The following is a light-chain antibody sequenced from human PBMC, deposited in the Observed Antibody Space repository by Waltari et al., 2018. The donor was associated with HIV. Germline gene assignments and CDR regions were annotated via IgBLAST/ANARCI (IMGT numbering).Light chain of an antibody. CDR2: GAS. J-gene: IGKJ4*01. Sequence: EIVLTQSPGSLSLSPAERATLSCRASPAVCSSNLAWYQQKPGQAPRLLIYGASSRATGIPDRFSGSGSGTDFTLTISRLEPEDFAVYYCQQYGSSPLTFGGGTKVEIK. V-gene: IGKV3-20*01. CDR3: QQYGSSPLT. CDR1: PAVCSSN.